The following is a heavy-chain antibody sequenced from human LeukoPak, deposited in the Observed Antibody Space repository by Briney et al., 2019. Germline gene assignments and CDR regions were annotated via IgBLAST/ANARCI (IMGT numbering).Heavy chain of an antibody. CDR2: IYYSGST. CDR1: GGSISSSSYY. J-gene: IGHJ5*02. D-gene: IGHD2-15*01. V-gene: IGHV4-39*01. Sequence: MPSETLSLTCSVSGGSISSSSYYWGWIRQPPGKGLEWIGSIYYSGSTYYNPSLKSRVTISVDTSKNQFSLKLSSVTAADTAVYYCARQVVVVVAATRWSWFDPWGQGTLVTVSS. CDR3: ARQVVVVVAATRWSWFDP.